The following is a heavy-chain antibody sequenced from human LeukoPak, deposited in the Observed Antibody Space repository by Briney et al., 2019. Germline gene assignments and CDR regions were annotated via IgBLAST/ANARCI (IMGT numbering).Heavy chain of an antibody. D-gene: IGHD3-3*01. CDR3: ATRTYDFWSGGTGYYFDY. Sequence: SETLSLTCAVYGGSFSGYYWSWIRQPPGKGLEWIGETNHSGSTNYNPSLKSRVTISVDTSKNQFSLKLSSVTAADTAVYYCATRTYDFWSGGTGYYFDYWGQGTLVTVSS. J-gene: IGHJ4*02. CDR2: TNHSGST. CDR1: GGSFSGYY. V-gene: IGHV4-34*01.